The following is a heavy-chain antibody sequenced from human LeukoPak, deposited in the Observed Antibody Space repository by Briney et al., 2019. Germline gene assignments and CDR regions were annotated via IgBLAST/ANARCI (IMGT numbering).Heavy chain of an antibody. CDR2: ISGSGGSAGST. V-gene: IGHV3-23*01. D-gene: IGHD3-22*01. Sequence: GGSLRLSCAASGFTFSSYAMSWVRQAPGKGLEWVSAISGSGGSAGSTYYADSVKGRFTISRDNSKNTLYLQMNSLRAEDTAVYYCAKDQQNYYDNTRLDYWGQGTLVTVSS. CDR1: GFTFSSYA. CDR3: AKDQQNYYDNTRLDY. J-gene: IGHJ4*02.